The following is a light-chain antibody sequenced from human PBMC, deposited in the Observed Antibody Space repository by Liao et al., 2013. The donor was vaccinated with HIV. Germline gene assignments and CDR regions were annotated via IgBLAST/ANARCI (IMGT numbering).Light chain of an antibody. Sequence: SYEMTQPPSVSVSPGQTASVTCSGDGLGDKYVSWYQQRPGHSPILVIYEDTKRPSGIPERFSGSNSGNTATLTISRVEAGDEADYYCQVWDSSSDHYVFGTGTKVTVL. CDR1: GLGDKY. CDR3: QVWDSSSDHYV. J-gene: IGLJ1*01. V-gene: IGLV3-1*01. CDR2: EDT.